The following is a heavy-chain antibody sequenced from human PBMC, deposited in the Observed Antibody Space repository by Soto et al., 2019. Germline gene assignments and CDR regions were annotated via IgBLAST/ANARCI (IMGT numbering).Heavy chain of an antibody. D-gene: IGHD3-22*01. CDR3: ANTPYDRSGFFDY. J-gene: IGHJ4*02. CDR1: GFTCSSYA. CDR2: ITGSGSST. V-gene: IGHV3-23*01. Sequence: GGSLSLSSAAAGFTCSSYALIWVPQARGKWLQWVSAITGSGSSTYYADSVKGRFTISRDNSKNTLYLQLNSLRAEDTAVYYCANTPYDRSGFFDYWGQGTLVTVSS.